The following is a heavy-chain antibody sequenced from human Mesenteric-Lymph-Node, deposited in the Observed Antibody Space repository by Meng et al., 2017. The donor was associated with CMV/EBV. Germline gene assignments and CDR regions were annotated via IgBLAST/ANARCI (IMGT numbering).Heavy chain of an antibody. V-gene: IGHV3-48*03. Sequence: LSLTCAASGFTFSSYEMNWVRQAPGKGLEWVSYISSSGSTIYYADSVKGRFTISRDNAKNSLYLQMNSLRAEDTAVYYCARLGCYDFWSGCSEVWGQGTTVTVSS. CDR3: ARLGCYDFWSGCSEV. D-gene: IGHD3-3*01. J-gene: IGHJ6*02. CDR2: ISSSGSTI. CDR1: GFTFSSYE.